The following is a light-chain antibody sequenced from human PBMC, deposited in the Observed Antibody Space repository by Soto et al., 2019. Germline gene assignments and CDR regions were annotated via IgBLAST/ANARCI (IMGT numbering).Light chain of an antibody. CDR2: AAS. CDR1: QSISSY. V-gene: IGKV1-39*01. CDR3: QQSFFTLYT. Sequence: DIQMTQSPSSLSASVGDRVTITCRASQSISSYLNWYQHKPGKAPKLLIYAASTLQSGVPSRFNGSGFATDFTLTISSLQPEDFATYYCQQSFFTLYTFGQGTKVDIK. J-gene: IGKJ2*01.